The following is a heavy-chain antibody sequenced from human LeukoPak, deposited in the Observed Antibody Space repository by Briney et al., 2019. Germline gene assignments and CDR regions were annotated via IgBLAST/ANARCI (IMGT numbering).Heavy chain of an antibody. V-gene: IGHV1-8*01. CDR3: ARVIVVVVAAHPFDGMDV. D-gene: IGHD2-15*01. CDR1: GYTFTSYD. J-gene: IGHJ6*02. CDR2: MNPNSGNT. Sequence: GASVKVSCKAYGYTFTSYDINWVRQATGQGLEWMGWMNPNSGNTGYAQKFQGRVTMTRNTSISTAYMELSSLRSEDTAVYYCARVIVVVVAAHPFDGMDVWGQGTTVTVSS.